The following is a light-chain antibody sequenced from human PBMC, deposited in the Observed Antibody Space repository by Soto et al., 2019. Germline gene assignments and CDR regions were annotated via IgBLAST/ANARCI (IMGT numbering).Light chain of an antibody. V-gene: IGKV1-39*01. J-gene: IGKJ4*01. Sequence: DIQMTPSPSSLAASVGDRVTITCRASQTISSFLNWYQQKPGKAPKLLIHAASGLHSGVPSRFSGSGSWTDFSLAVGSLQPEDVAVYYCQRSFSNPPTFGGGIKVEVK. CDR1: QTISSF. CDR3: QRSFSNPPT. CDR2: AAS.